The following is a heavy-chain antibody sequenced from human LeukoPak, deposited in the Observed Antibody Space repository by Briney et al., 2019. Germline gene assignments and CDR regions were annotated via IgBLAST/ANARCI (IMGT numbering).Heavy chain of an antibody. CDR1: GFTFSTYG. CDR3: AKGLSYDSSGYYYLNY. CDR2: ILYDGNNK. V-gene: IGHV3-30*18. J-gene: IGHJ4*02. Sequence: PGRSLRLSCAASGFTFSTYGMHWVRQAPGRGPEWVALILYDGNNKYYADSVKGRFTISRDNSKNTLYLQMNSLRAEDTAVYYCAKGLSYDSSGYYYLNYWGQGTLVTVSS. D-gene: IGHD3-22*01.